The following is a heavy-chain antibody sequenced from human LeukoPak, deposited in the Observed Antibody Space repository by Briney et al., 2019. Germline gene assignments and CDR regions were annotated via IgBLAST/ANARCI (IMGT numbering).Heavy chain of an antibody. D-gene: IGHD4-17*01. CDR3: ARGDYRDYTFYM. Sequence: SETLSLTCSVSGYSITSGYYWGWIRQPPGKGLEWIGRINYSGSTYYNPSLKSRVTISVDTSKNQFSLKLSSVTAAETAVYYCARGDYRDYTFYMWGQGTMVTVSS. J-gene: IGHJ3*02. CDR2: INYSGST. CDR1: GYSITSGYY. V-gene: IGHV4-38-2*02.